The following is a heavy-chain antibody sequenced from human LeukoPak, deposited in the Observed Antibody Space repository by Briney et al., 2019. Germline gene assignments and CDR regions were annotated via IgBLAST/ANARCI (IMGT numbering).Heavy chain of an antibody. Sequence: SETLSLTCTVSGGSISSGDYYWRWIRQPPGKGLEWIGYIYYSGSTYYNPSLKSRVTISVDTSKNQFSLKLSSVTAADTAVYYCARGREQQLVPEYNWFDPWGQGTLVTVSS. CDR1: GGSISSGDYY. J-gene: IGHJ5*02. D-gene: IGHD6-13*01. CDR2: IYYSGST. CDR3: ARGREQQLVPEYNWFDP. V-gene: IGHV4-30-4*01.